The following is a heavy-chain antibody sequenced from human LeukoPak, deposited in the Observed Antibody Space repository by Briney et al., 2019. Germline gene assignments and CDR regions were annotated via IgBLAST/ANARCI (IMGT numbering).Heavy chain of an antibody. CDR1: GYTFTSYD. V-gene: IGHV1-8*03. J-gene: IGHJ6*03. Sequence: ASVKVSCKASGYTFTSYDINWVRQATGQGLEWMGWMNPNSGNTGYAQKFQGRVTITRNTSISTAYMELSSLRSEDTAVYYCARGPRLYYYMDVWGKGTTVTVSS. CDR3: ARGPRLYYYMDV. CDR2: MNPNSGNT.